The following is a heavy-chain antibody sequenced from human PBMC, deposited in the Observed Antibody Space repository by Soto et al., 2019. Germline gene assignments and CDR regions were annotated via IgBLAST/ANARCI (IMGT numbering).Heavy chain of an antibody. CDR1: GYTFTSYD. CDR3: ARERTGSTSMVV. J-gene: IGHJ6*02. V-gene: IGHV1-8*01. Sequence: QVQLVQSGAEVKKPGASVKVSCKASGYTFTSYDINWVRQATGQGLEWMGWMNPNSGNTGYAQKFRGRVTMTRNTSISTAYMELSSVRSEDAAVYYGARERTGSTSMVVWGQGTTVTVSS. D-gene: IGHD1-1*01. CDR2: MNPNSGNT.